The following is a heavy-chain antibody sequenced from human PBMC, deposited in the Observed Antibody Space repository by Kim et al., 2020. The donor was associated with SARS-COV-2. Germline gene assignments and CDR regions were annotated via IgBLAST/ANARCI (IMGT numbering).Heavy chain of an antibody. CDR2: IYYSGST. V-gene: IGHV4-30-4*01. D-gene: IGHD3-9*01. Sequence: SETLSLTCTVSGGSISSGDYYWSWIRQPPGKGLEWIGYIYYSGSTYYNPSLKSRVTISVDTSKNQFSLKLSSVTAADTAVYYCARVNGDILTGYYVYYFDCWGQGTLVTVSS. CDR3: ARVNGDILTGYYVYYFDC. J-gene: IGHJ4*02. CDR1: GGSISSGDYY.